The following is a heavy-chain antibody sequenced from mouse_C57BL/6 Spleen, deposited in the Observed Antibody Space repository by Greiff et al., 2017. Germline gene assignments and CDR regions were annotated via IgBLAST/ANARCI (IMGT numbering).Heavy chain of an antibody. D-gene: IGHD1-1*01. CDR3: ARWSYYYGSSLDYFDY. V-gene: IGHV3-8*01. J-gene: IGHJ2*01. Sequence: EVKLQESGPGLAKPSQTLSLTCSVTGYSITSDYWNWIRKFPGNKLEYMGYISYSGSTYYNPSLKSRISITRDTSKNQYYLQLNSVTTEDTATYYCARWSYYYGSSLDYFDYWGQGTTLTVSS. CDR2: ISYSGST. CDR1: GYSITSDY.